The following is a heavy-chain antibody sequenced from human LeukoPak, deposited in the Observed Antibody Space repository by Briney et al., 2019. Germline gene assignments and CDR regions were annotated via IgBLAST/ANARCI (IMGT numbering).Heavy chain of an antibody. Sequence: PGGSLRLSCAASGFTFSSYAMSWVRQAPGKGLEWVSAISGSGGSTYYADSVKGRFTISRDNSKNTLYLQMNSLRAEDTAVYYCAKGGYCSSTSCYPADAFDIWGQGTMVTVSS. J-gene: IGHJ3*02. D-gene: IGHD2-2*01. CDR2: ISGSGGST. CDR1: GFTFSSYA. V-gene: IGHV3-23*01. CDR3: AKGGYCSSTSCYPADAFDI.